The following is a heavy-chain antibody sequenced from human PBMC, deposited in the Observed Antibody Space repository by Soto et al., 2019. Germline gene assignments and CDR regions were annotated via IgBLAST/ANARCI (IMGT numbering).Heavy chain of an antibody. D-gene: IGHD6-13*01. CDR2: INHSGNS. V-gene: IGHV4-34*01. J-gene: IGHJ3*02. Sequence: SETLSLTCAVYAVSFSGYYWSWIRQPPGKGLEWIGEINHSGNSNYNPSLKRRVTISVDTSKNQFLLMLSSVTGGDTAVYYCARLGIGVDGTSRVRAFDIWGQGTMVTVSS. CDR1: AVSFSGYY. CDR3: ARLGIGVDGTSRVRAFDI.